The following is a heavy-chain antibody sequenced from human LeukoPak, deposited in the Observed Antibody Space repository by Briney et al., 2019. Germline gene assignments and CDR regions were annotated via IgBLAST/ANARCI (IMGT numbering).Heavy chain of an antibody. D-gene: IGHD2-2*02. V-gene: IGHV4-34*01. CDR1: GGSFSGYY. CDR3: ASGGYCSSTSCYNLFDP. Sequence: SETLSLTCAVYGGSFSGYYWTWIRQPPGKGLEWIGEINHSGSTNSNPSLKSRVTISIDTSKNQFSLKLSSVTAADTAVYYCASGGYCSSTSCYNLFDPWGQGILVTVSS. CDR2: INHSGST. J-gene: IGHJ5*02.